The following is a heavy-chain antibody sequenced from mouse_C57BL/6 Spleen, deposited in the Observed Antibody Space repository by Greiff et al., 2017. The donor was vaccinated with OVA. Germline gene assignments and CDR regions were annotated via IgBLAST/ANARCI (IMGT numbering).Heavy chain of an antibody. J-gene: IGHJ2*01. V-gene: IGHV1-64*01. CDR2: IHPNSGST. D-gene: IGHD3-2*02. Sequence: QVQLKESGAELVKPGASVKLSCKASGYTFTSYWMHWVKQRPGQGLEWIGMIHPNSGSTNYNEKFKSKATLTVDKSSSTAYMQLSSLTSEDSAVYYCARSGSSGYFDYWGQGTTLTVSS. CDR1: GYTFTSYW. CDR3: ARSGSSGYFDY.